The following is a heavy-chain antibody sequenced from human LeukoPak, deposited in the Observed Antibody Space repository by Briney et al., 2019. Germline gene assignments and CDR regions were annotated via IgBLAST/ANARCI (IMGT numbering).Heavy chain of an antibody. CDR1: GFTVSSNY. CDR3: ARLANYAFDI. V-gene: IGHV3-53*01. D-gene: IGHD1-7*01. CDR2: IYSGGST. J-gene: IGHJ3*02. Sequence: GGSLRLSCAASGFTVSSNYMSWVRQAPGKGLEWVSVIYSGGSTYYADSVKGRFTISRDNSKNTLYLQMNSLRAEGTAVYYCARLANYAFDIWGQGTMVTVSS.